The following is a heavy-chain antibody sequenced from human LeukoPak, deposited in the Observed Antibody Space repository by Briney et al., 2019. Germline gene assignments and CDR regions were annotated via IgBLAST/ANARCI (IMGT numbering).Heavy chain of an antibody. Sequence: ASVKVSCKASGYTFTSYDINWVRQATGQGLEWMGWMNPNSGNTGYAQKSQGRVTMTRNTSISTAYMELSSLRSEDTAVYYCARARTKGVGYSYKYWGQGTLVTVSS. J-gene: IGHJ4*02. CDR2: MNPNSGNT. CDR3: ARARTKGVGYSYKY. V-gene: IGHV1-8*01. CDR1: GYTFTSYD. D-gene: IGHD5-18*01.